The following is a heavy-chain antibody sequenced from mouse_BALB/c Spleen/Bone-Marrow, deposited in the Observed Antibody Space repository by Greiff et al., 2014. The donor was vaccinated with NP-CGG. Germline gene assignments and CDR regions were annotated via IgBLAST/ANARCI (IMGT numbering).Heavy chain of an antibody. J-gene: IGHJ4*01. D-gene: IGHD2-4*01. Sequence: QVQLQQSGAELVRPGTSVKVSCKGSGYAFTNYLIEWVKQRPGQGLEWIGVIYPGSGGTKYNEKFKGKATLTADKSSSTAYMQLSSRTSEDSAVYFCARAITDAIDYWGQGTSVTVSS. CDR2: IYPGSGGT. CDR1: GYAFTNYL. V-gene: IGHV1-54*01. CDR3: ARAITDAIDY.